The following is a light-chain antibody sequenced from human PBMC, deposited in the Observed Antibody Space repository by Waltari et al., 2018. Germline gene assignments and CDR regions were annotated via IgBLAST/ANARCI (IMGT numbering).Light chain of an antibody. Sequence: DIQLTQSPSSLSASVGDRVTISCRASQSITTYLNWYQQKPGEVPKGLIHTASRLQGGVPSRFRGGGSGTDFTLTISSLQPEDFATYYCQQSYSFPLSFGGGTKVELK. CDR3: QQSYSFPLS. CDR2: TAS. V-gene: IGKV1-39*01. J-gene: IGKJ4*01. CDR1: QSITTY.